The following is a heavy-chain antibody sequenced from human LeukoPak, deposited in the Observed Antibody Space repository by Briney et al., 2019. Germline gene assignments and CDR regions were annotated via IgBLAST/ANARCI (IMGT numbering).Heavy chain of an antibody. Sequence: GRSLRLSCAASGFTFSSYAMHWVRQAPGKGLEWVAVISYDGSNKYYADSVKGRFTISRDNSKNTLYLQMNSLRAEDTAVYYCARDAGPIVVVPAALNRFDPWGQGTLVTVSS. J-gene: IGHJ5*02. D-gene: IGHD2-2*01. CDR1: GFTFSSYA. V-gene: IGHV3-30*01. CDR3: ARDAGPIVVVPAALNRFDP. CDR2: ISYDGSNK.